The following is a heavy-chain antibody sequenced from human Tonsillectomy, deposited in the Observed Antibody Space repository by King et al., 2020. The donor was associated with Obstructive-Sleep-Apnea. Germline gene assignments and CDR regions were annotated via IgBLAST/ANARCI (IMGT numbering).Heavy chain of an antibody. V-gene: IGHV1-18*04. CDR3: ARAGTTGYYYVMDV. J-gene: IGHJ6*02. Sequence: QLVQSGAEVKKPGASVKVSCKTSGYTFTSYGFSWVRQAPGQGLEWMGWISGYNGKTNYAQKLQGRVTMTTDTSTSTAYMELRSLRSDDTAVYYCARAGTTGYYYVMDVWGQGTTVTVSS. CDR1: GYTFTSYG. CDR2: ISGYNGKT. D-gene: IGHD1-1*01.